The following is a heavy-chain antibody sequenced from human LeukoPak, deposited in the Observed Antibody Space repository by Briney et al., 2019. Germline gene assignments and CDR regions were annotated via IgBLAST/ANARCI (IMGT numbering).Heavy chain of an antibody. D-gene: IGHD3-10*01. J-gene: IGHJ3*02. CDR2: ISYDGSNK. CDR1: GFTFSSYA. V-gene: IGHV3-30*04. CDR3: AKFGTIGFDI. Sequence: GRPLRLSCAASGFTFSSYAMHWVRQAPGKGLEWVAVISYDGSNKYYADSVKGRFSISRDNSKNTLYLQMNSLRAEDTAVYYCAKFGTIGFDIWGQGTMVTVSS.